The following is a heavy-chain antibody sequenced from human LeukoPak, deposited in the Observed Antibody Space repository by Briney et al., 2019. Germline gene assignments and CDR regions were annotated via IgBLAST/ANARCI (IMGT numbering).Heavy chain of an antibody. CDR3: AKVLSADSGRIDY. CDR1: GFTFDDYA. V-gene: IGHV3-9*01. D-gene: IGHD6-19*01. Sequence: GRSLRLSCAASGFTFDDYAMHWVRQAPGKGLEWVSGISWNSGSIGYADSVKGRFTISRDNAKNSLYLQMNSLRAEDTALYYCAKVLSADSGRIDYWGQGTLVTVSS. J-gene: IGHJ4*02. CDR2: ISWNSGSI.